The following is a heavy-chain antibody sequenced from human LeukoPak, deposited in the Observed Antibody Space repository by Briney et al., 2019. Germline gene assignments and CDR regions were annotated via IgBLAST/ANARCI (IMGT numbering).Heavy chain of an antibody. Sequence: PGRSLRLSCAASGFTFSSYGMHWVRQAPGKGLEWVAVIWYDGSNKYYADSVKGRFTISRDNSKNTLYLQMNSLRAEDTAVDYCAKPTRCSGGSCYPPSNYMDVWGKGTTVTVSS. CDR3: AKPTRCSGGSCYPPSNYMDV. J-gene: IGHJ6*03. CDR2: IWYDGSNK. D-gene: IGHD2-15*01. V-gene: IGHV3-33*06. CDR1: GFTFSSYG.